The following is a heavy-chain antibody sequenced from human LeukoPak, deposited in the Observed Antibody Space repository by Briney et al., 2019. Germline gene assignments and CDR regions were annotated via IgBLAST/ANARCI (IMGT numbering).Heavy chain of an antibody. Sequence: GGSLRLSCAASGFSVRGSFMTWVRQAPGKGLEWVSLLSNTENSFYADSVKGRFTLSRDISNNTLYLHMHSLRGEDTAVYFWARAIGVVDCGTQTCYPYHFDKWGRGTLVTVSS. CDR2: LSNTENS. CDR1: GFSVRGSF. CDR3: ARAIGVVDCGTQTCYPYHFDK. V-gene: IGHV3-66*01. J-gene: IGHJ4*02. D-gene: IGHD2-21*01.